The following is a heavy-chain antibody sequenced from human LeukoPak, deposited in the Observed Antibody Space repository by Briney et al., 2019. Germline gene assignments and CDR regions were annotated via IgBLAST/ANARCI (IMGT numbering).Heavy chain of an antibody. CDR2: IIPIFGTA. V-gene: IGHV1-69*05. CDR1: GGTFSSYA. J-gene: IGHJ6*03. Sequence: ASVKVSCKASGGTFSSYAISWVRQAPGQGLEWMGGIIPIFGTANYAQKFQGRVTITTDESTSTAYMELSSLRSEDTAVYYCARARAVAGSNYYYYHYMDVWGKGTTVTVSS. CDR3: ARARAVAGSNYYYYHYMDV. D-gene: IGHD6-19*01.